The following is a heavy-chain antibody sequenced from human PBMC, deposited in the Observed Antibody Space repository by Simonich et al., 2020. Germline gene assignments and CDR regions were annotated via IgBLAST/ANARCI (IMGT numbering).Heavy chain of an antibody. V-gene: IGHV3-30*18. J-gene: IGHJ4*02. Sequence: GGGVVQPGRSLRLSCAASGFTFSSYGMHWVRQAPGKGLEWVAVIWYDGSNKYYADSVKCRFTISRDNSKNTLYLQMNSLRAEDTAMYYCAKDKGAAASDYFDYWGQGTLVTVSS. CDR2: IWYDGSNK. D-gene: IGHD6-13*01. CDR3: AKDKGAAASDYFDY. CDR1: GFTFSSYG.